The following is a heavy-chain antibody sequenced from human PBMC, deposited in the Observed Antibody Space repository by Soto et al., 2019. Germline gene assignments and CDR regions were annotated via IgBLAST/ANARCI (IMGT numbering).Heavy chain of an antibody. J-gene: IGHJ5*02. CDR2: ISAYNGNT. CDR1: GYTFTSYG. D-gene: IGHD1-1*01. V-gene: IGHV1-18*01. CDR3: ARVPRSRGWFDP. Sequence: ASVKVSCKASGYTFTSYGISWVRQAPGQGLEWMGWISAYNGNTNYVQKLQGRVTMTTDTSTSTAYMELRSLRSDDTAVYYCARVPRSRGWFDPWGQGTQVTVSS.